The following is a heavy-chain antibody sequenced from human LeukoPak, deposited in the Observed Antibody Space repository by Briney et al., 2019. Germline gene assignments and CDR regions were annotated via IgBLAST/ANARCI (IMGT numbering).Heavy chain of an antibody. CDR1: GYTFTVYS. CDR2: INPNSGDT. Sequence: ASVKVSCKASGYTFTVYSMHWVRQAPGQGLEWMGWINPNSGDTKYSQNFQGRVTMSWDTSISTAYMELSRLRSDDTAVYYCARDRSGYSYGLNYYYMDVWGKGTTVTVSS. CDR3: ARDRSGYSYGLNYYYMDV. D-gene: IGHD5-18*01. J-gene: IGHJ6*03. V-gene: IGHV1-2*02.